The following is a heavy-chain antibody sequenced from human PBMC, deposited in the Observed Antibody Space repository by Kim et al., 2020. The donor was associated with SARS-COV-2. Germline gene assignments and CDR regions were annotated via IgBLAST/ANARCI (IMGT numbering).Heavy chain of an antibody. CDR2: ISSDGSSA. CDR3: VNFCRGTNCGGPYQYF. CDR1: GFTFSEHA. J-gene: IGHJ2*01. V-gene: IGHV3-30*18. Sequence: GGSLRLSCVVSGFTFSEHAMHWVRQAPGKGLEWVAEISSDGSSAFYADSLKGRFTLSRDNSKNTVHLQMNTVRAEDTAVYYCVNFCRGTNCGGPYQYF. D-gene: IGHD2-2*01.